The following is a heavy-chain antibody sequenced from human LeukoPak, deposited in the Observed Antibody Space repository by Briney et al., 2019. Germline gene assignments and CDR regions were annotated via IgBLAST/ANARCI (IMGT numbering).Heavy chain of an antibody. CDR1: GFTFSSYA. Sequence: PGGSLRLSCAASGFTFSSYAMSRVRQAPGKGLEWVSAISGSGGSTYYADSVKGRFTISRDNSKNTLYLQMNSLRAEDTAVYYCVKGREQRLDEAYYFDYWGQGTLVTVSS. J-gene: IGHJ4*02. CDR2: ISGSGGST. D-gene: IGHD6-25*01. V-gene: IGHV3-23*01. CDR3: VKGREQRLDEAYYFDY.